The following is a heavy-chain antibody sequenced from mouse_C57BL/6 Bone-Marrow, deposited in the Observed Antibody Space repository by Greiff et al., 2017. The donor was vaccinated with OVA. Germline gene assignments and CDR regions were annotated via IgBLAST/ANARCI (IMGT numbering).Heavy chain of an antibody. J-gene: IGHJ2*01. CDR2: IDPSDSYT. Sequence: QVQLQQPGAELVKPGASVKLSCKASGYTFTSYWMQWVKQRPGQGLEWIGEIDPSDSYTNYNQKFKGKATLTVDTSSSTAYMQLSSLTSEDSAVYYGARLLYGSSSNFDYWGQGTTLTVSS. D-gene: IGHD1-1*01. CDR3: ARLLYGSSSNFDY. CDR1: GYTFTSYW. V-gene: IGHV1-50*01.